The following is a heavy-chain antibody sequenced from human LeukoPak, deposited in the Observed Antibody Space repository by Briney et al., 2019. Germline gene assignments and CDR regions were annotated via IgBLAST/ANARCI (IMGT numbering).Heavy chain of an antibody. J-gene: IGHJ3*02. CDR1: GFTVSSNY. Sequence: GGSLRLSCAASGFTVSSNYMSWVRQAPGKGLEWVSSISSSSSSIRYADSVKGRFTIPRDNAKNSLYLQMNTLRAEDTAVYYCARVGSVGAFDIWGHGTMVTVSS. V-gene: IGHV3-21*01. D-gene: IGHD1-26*01. CDR2: ISSSSSSI. CDR3: ARVGSVGAFDI.